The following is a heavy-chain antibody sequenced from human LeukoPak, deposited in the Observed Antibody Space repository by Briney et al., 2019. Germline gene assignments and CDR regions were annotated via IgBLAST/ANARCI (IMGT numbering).Heavy chain of an antibody. D-gene: IGHD2-21*01. CDR1: GFTFSSYS. V-gene: IGHV3-21*01. CDR2: ISSSSSYI. J-gene: IGHJ4*02. Sequence: KTGGSLRLSCAASGFTFSSYSMNWVRQAPGKGLEWVSSISSSSSYIYYAASVKGRFTISRDNAKNSLYLQMNSLRAEDTAVYYCARAPKTRVVVIAMRANYYFDYWGQGTLVTVSS. CDR3: ARAPKTRVVVIAMRANYYFDY.